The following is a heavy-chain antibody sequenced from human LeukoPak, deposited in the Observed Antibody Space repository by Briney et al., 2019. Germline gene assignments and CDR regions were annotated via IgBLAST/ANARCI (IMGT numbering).Heavy chain of an antibody. J-gene: IGHJ4*02. CDR1: GLGFSSNS. D-gene: IGHD2/OR15-2a*01. CDR3: ARDYVYAFDY. Sequence: GGSLRLSGEAPGLGFSSNSLTWVRRPPGRGLEWVSYISGDGNAKHYTDSVKGRFTISRDNAKNALYLQMNSLRAEDTAVYFCARDYVYAFDYWGQGTLVTVSS. CDR2: ISGDGNAK. V-gene: IGHV3-48*01.